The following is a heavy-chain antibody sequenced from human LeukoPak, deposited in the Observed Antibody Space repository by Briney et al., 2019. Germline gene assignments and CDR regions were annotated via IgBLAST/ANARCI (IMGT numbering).Heavy chain of an antibody. V-gene: IGHV3-21*01. D-gene: IGHD5-12*01. CDR2: ISSSSSYI. CDR1: GFTFSSYS. Sequence: GGSLRLSCAASGFTFSSYSMNWVRQAPGKGLEWVSSISSSSSYIYYADSVKGRFTISRDNAKNSLYLQMNSLRAEDTAVYYCARGARGWHSGRYYYYGMDVWGQGTTVTVSS. CDR3: ARGARGWHSGRYYYYGMDV. J-gene: IGHJ6*02.